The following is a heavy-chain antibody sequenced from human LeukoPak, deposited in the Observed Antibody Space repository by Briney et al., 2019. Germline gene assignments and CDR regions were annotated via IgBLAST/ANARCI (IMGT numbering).Heavy chain of an antibody. Sequence: QPGRSLRLSCAASGFTFSSHGMHWVRQAPGKGLEWVAVIWYGGSNKYYADSVKGRFTISRDNSKNTLYLQMNSLRAEDTAVYYCARDPIVVVTAIFGNAMDVWGQGTTVTVSS. CDR2: IWYGGSNK. D-gene: IGHD2-21*02. J-gene: IGHJ6*02. V-gene: IGHV3-33*01. CDR1: GFTFSSHG. CDR3: ARDPIVVVTAIFGNAMDV.